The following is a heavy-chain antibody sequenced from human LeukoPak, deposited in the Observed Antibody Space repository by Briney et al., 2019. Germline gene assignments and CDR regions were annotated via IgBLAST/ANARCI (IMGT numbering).Heavy chain of an antibody. Sequence: ASVKVSCKASGYTFTSYDINWVRQAPGQGLEWMGWMNPNSGNTGYAQKFQGRVTVTRNTSISTAYMELSSLRSEDTAVYYCGRRGDSSSWYGRFDYWGQGTLVTVSS. CDR1: GYTFTSYD. CDR2: MNPNSGNT. D-gene: IGHD6-13*01. J-gene: IGHJ4*02. V-gene: IGHV1-8*01. CDR3: GRRGDSSSWYGRFDY.